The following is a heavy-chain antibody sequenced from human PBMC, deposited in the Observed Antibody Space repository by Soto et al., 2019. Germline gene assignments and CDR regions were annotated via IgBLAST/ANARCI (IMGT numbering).Heavy chain of an antibody. V-gene: IGHV3-30*18. D-gene: IGHD2-8*02. J-gene: IGHJ6*02. Sequence: GGSLRLSCAASGFTFSSYGMHWVRQAPGKGLEWVAVISYDGSNKYYADSVKGRFTISRDNSKNTLYLQMNSLRAEDTAVYYCAKDRIVGTGPYSCYRLDVWGQGTTVT. CDR3: AKDRIVGTGPYSCYRLDV. CDR2: ISYDGSNK. CDR1: GFTFSSYG.